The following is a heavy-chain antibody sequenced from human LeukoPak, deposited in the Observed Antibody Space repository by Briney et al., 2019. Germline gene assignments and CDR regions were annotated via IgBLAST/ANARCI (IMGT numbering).Heavy chain of an antibody. D-gene: IGHD5-24*01. V-gene: IGHV3-7*01. CDR1: GFSFSNYW. CDR3: VRDGGVDGYDLLDY. J-gene: IGHJ4*02. CDR2: INQDGSKA. Sequence: PGGSLRLSCAASGFSFSNYWMTWVRQAPGKGLEWVAHINQDGSKAYYMDSVKARFTFSRENAENSVSLHMNSLRAEDTAVYYCVRDGGVDGYDLLDYWGQGSLVTVSS.